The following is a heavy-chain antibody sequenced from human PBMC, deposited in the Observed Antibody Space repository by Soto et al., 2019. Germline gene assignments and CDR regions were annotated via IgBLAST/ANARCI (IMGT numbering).Heavy chain of an antibody. Sequence: SETLSLTCAVYGGSFSGYYWSWIRQPPGKGLEWIGEVNQSGSTNYNPSLKSRVTISVDTSKNQFSLKLSSVTAADTAVYYCARGSKYYYGSGSYFDYWGQGTLVTVSS. J-gene: IGHJ4*02. V-gene: IGHV4-34*01. CDR1: GGSFSGYY. CDR3: ARGSKYYYGSGSYFDY. D-gene: IGHD3-10*01. CDR2: VNQSGST.